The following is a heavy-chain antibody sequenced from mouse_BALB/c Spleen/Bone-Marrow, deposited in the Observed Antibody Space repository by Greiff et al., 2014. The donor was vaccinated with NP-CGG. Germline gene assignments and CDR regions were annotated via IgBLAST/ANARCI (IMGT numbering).Heavy chain of an antibody. CDR2: INPSTGYT. V-gene: IGHV1-7*01. D-gene: IGHD1-2*01. CDR3: ASPYGYEDYSAMDY. Sequence: VNLVESGAELAKPGASVKMSCKASGYTFTSYWMHWVKQRPGQVLELIGYINPSTGYTEYNLKFKDKATLTADKSSSTAYIQLSSLTSEDSAVYYCASPYGYEDYSAMDYWGQGTSVTVSS. J-gene: IGHJ4*01. CDR1: GYTFTSYW.